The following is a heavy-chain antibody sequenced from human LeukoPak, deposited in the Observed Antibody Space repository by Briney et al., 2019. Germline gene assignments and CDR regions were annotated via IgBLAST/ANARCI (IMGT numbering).Heavy chain of an antibody. V-gene: IGHV3-7*01. CDR3: ARARYGEVDY. Sequence: GGSLRLSCAASGFTLSSYWMSWVRQAPGKGLEGVANIKQDGSEKYYVDSVKGRFTISRDNAKNSLYLQMNSLRAEDTAVYYCARARYGEVDYWGQGTLVTVSS. CDR2: IKQDGSEK. J-gene: IGHJ4*02. CDR1: GFTLSSYW. D-gene: IGHD4-17*01.